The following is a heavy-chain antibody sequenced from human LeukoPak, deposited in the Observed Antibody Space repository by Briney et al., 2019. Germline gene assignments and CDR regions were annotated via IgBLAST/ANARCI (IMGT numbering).Heavy chain of an antibody. CDR1: GYSISSGYY. V-gene: IGHV4-38-2*02. Sequence: TSETLSLTCTVSGYSISSGYYWGWIRQPPGKGLEWIGSIYHSGSTYYNPSLKSRVTISVDTSKNQFSLKLSSVTAADTAVYYCARVLGRDGYTEYFQHWGQGTLVTVSS. D-gene: IGHD5-24*01. CDR3: ARVLGRDGYTEYFQH. CDR2: IYHSGST. J-gene: IGHJ1*01.